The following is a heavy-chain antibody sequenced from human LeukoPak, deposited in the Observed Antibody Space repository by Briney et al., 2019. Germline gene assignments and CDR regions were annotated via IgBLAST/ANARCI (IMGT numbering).Heavy chain of an antibody. CDR3: ARLYSSGWYTIEYNWFDP. CDR2: ISAYNGNT. Sequence: ASVKVSCKASGYTFTSYGISWVRQAPGQGLEWMGWISAYNGNTNYAQKLQGRVTMTTDTSTSTAYMELRSLRSDDTAVYYCARLYSSGWYTIEYNWFDPWGQGTLVTVSS. J-gene: IGHJ5*02. V-gene: IGHV1-18*01. D-gene: IGHD6-19*01. CDR1: GYTFTSYG.